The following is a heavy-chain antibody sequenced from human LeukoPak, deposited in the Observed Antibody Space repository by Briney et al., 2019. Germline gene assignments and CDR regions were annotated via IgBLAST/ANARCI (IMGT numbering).Heavy chain of an antibody. CDR2: INHSGST. J-gene: IGHJ4*02. CDR3: ASLHDSSGGNDY. D-gene: IGHD3-22*01. V-gene: IGHV4-34*01. Sequence: SETLSLTCAVYGGSFSGYYWSWIRQPPGKGLEWIGEINHSGSTNYNPSLKSRVTISVDMSKNQFSLKLSSVTAADTAVYYCASLHDSSGGNDYWGQGTLVTVSS. CDR1: GGSFSGYY.